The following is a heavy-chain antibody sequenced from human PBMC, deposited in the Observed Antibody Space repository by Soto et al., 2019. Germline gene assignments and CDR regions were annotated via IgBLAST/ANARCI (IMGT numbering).Heavy chain of an antibody. CDR2: IIPIFGTA. V-gene: IGHV1-69*01. J-gene: IGHJ4*02. D-gene: IGHD3-22*01. CDR3: ARGWGYDSTDYYYAY. Sequence: QVQLVQSGAEVRKPGSSVRVSCKASGGSFNRHTISWVRQAPGQGLEWMGGIIPIFGTANHAQKFQGRGKIIAEESTSTVYMELSSLRSDDTAIYYCARGWGYDSTDYYYAYWGQGTLVIVSS. CDR1: GGSFNRHT.